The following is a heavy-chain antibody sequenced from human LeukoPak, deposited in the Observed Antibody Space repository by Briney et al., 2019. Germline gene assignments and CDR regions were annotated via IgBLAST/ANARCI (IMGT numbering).Heavy chain of an antibody. CDR1: GFSFTMYD. CDR3: ARDSSVVRYFEWWDYFDH. D-gene: IGHD3-9*01. J-gene: IGHJ4*02. CDR2: ISSDGFNQ. Sequence: GGSLRLSCTASGFSFTMYDMHWVRQAPGKGLEWVAVISSDGFNQKYADSVKGRFTVSRENSKNTLHLQMNGLRPEDTAVYYCARDSSVVRYFEWWDYFDHWGQGTMVTVSS. V-gene: IGHV3-30-3*01.